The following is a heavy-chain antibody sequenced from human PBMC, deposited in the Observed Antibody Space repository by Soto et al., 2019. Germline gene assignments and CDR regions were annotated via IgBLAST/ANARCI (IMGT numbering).Heavy chain of an antibody. CDR3: ARGGVSTRTFDY. Sequence: GDALKISCKGSGYNFAGYWIAWVRQRPGKGLELMGIIYPSDSDTRYRPSFQGQVTISADKSISSAYLQWSSLRASDTAMYYCARGGVSTRTFDYWGQGSPVTVSP. CDR1: GYNFAGYW. V-gene: IGHV5-51*01. D-gene: IGHD1-1*01. CDR2: IYPSDSDT. J-gene: IGHJ4*02.